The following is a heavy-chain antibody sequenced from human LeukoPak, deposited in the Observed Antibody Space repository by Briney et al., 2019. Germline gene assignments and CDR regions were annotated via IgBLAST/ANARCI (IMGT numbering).Heavy chain of an antibody. V-gene: IGHV1-24*01. CDR3: ATDGKNGGVDYGGPRYYYYYGMDV. J-gene: IGHJ6*02. Sequence: GASVKVSCKVSGYTLTELSMHWVRQAPGKGLEWMGGFDPEDGETIYAQKFQGRVTMTEDTSTDTAYMELSSLRSEDTAVYYCATDGKNGGVDYGGPRYYYYYGMDVWGQGTTVTVSS. D-gene: IGHD4-23*01. CDR2: FDPEDGET. CDR1: GYTLTELS.